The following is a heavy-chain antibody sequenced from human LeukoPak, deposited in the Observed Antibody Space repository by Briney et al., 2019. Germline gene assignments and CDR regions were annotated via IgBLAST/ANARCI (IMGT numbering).Heavy chain of an antibody. D-gene: IGHD6-19*01. CDR1: GGSFSGYY. CDR2: INHSGST. V-gene: IGHV4-34*01. CDR3: ASTKTPSSGWYFDY. Sequence: PSETLSLTCAVYGGSFSGYYWSWIRQPPGKGLEWIGEINHSGSTYYNPSLKSRVTISVDTSKNQFSLKLSSVTAADTAVYYCASTKTPSSGWYFDYWGQGTLVTVSS. J-gene: IGHJ4*02.